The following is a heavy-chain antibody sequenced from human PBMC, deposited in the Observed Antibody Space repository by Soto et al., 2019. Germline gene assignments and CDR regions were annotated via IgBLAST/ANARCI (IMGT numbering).Heavy chain of an antibody. Sequence: EVQLVESGGDLIQPGGSLRLSCAASGFTVTNSYMAWVRQAPGKGLEWVSVVYTSGRTYHADSVKGRFTVSRDISTNMFFLQMNMLSAEDMATYYCARAGFERLYFDQWGRGTLVTVSS. CDR1: GFTVTNSY. D-gene: IGHD1-1*01. V-gene: IGHV3-53*01. CDR2: VYTSGRT. CDR3: ARAGFERLYFDQ. J-gene: IGHJ4*02.